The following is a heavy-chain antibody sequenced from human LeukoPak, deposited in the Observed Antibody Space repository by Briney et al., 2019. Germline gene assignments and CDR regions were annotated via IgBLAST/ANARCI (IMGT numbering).Heavy chain of an antibody. Sequence: SETLSLTRTVSGGSISSSSYYWGWIRQPPGKGLEWIGSIYYSGSTYYNPSLKSRVTISVDTSKNQFSLKLSSVTAADTAVYYCPRRCGSRGPDDAFDIWGQGTMVTVSS. CDR1: GGSISSSSYY. J-gene: IGHJ3*02. CDR2: IYYSGST. D-gene: IGHD2-21*01. CDR3: PRRCGSRGPDDAFDI. V-gene: IGHV4-39*01.